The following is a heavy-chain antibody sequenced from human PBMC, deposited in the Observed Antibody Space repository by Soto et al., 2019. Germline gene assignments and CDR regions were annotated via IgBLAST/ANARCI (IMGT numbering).Heavy chain of an antibody. D-gene: IGHD2-8*01. V-gene: IGHV4-59*01. CDR1: GDSITGSY. Sequence: SETLSLTCTVSGDSITGSYWSWIRQPPGKTLEWIGYIYHSGTTTYNPSLKSRVSISVDTSKNQFSLRLTSVIAADTAVYYCARDGNVLMVYAFNWFDPWGQGTLVTVSS. CDR2: IYHSGTT. J-gene: IGHJ5*02. CDR3: ARDGNVLMVYAFNWFDP.